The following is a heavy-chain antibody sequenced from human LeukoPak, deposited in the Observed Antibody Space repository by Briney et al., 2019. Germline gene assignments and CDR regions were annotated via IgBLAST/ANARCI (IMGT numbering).Heavy chain of an antibody. D-gene: IGHD4-17*01. CDR1: GFTLSSYG. V-gene: IGHV3-30*18. J-gene: IGHJ4*02. CDR2: ISYDGSNK. Sequence: PGRSLRLSCAASGFTLSSYGMHWVRQAPGKGLEWVAVISYDGSNKYYADSVKGRFTISRDNSKNTLYLQMNSLRAEDTAVYYCAKDSGDYGTPGDYWGQGTLVTVSS. CDR3: AKDSGDYGTPGDY.